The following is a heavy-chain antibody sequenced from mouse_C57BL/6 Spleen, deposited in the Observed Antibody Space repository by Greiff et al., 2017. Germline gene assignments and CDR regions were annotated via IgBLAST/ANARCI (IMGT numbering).Heavy chain of an antibody. Sequence: QVQLKESGAELVRPGASVKLSCKASGYTFTDYYINWVKQRPGQGLEWIARIYPGSGNTYYNEKFKGKATLTAEKSSSTAYMQLSSLTSEDSAVYFCAREGYGSSYEDYWGQGTTLTVSS. CDR3: AREGYGSSYEDY. V-gene: IGHV1-76*01. D-gene: IGHD1-1*01. J-gene: IGHJ2*01. CDR2: IYPGSGNT. CDR1: GYTFTDYY.